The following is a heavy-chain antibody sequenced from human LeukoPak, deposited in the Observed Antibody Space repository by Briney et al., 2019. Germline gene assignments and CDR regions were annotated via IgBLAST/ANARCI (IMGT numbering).Heavy chain of an antibody. D-gene: IGHD3-10*01. CDR1: GGSISTYY. CDR3: ARGRSGGDWFDS. CDR2: NHYTGST. J-gene: IGHJ5*01. V-gene: IGHV4-59*01. Sequence: PSETLSLTCTVFGGSISTYYWTWIRQPPGKGLEWIGYNHYTGSTNHNPSLKSRVTMLVDTSKNQFSLKLSSVTAADTAVYYCARGRSGGDWFDSWGQGTLVTVSS.